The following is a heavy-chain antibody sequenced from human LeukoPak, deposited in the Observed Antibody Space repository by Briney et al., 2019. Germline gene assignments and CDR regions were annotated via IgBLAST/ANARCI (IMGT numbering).Heavy chain of an antibody. D-gene: IGHD4-17*01. J-gene: IGHJ3*02. CDR1: GFTFSSYW. Sequence: GGSLRLSCAASGFTFSSYWLHWVRQAPGKGLVWVSRINSDGSDTSYANSVKGRFTTSSDNAKNTLYLQMNSLRAEDTAVYYCARDRIRTVTTWTDIWGQGTMATVSS. V-gene: IGHV3-74*01. CDR2: INSDGSDT. CDR3: ARDRIRTVTTWTDI.